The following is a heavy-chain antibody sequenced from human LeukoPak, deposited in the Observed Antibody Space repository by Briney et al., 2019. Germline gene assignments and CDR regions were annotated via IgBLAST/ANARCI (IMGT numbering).Heavy chain of an antibody. Sequence: TGISHDENNKYYADSVKGRFTISRDNSKSTVYLQMNSLSTEDTAVYYCAKGGGTYYNPFDPWGQGTLVTVSS. V-gene: IGHV3-30*18. CDR2: ISHDENNK. CDR3: AKGGGTYYNPFDP. J-gene: IGHJ5*02. D-gene: IGHD3-10*01.